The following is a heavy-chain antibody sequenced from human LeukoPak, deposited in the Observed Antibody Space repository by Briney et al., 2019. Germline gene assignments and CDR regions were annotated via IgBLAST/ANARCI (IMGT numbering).Heavy chain of an antibody. CDR2: IYYSGST. CDR3: ARGGSSLDY. J-gene: IGHJ4*02. V-gene: IGHV4-59*01. CDR1: GGSMSIYY. D-gene: IGHD1-26*01. Sequence: SETLSLTCSVAGGSMSIYYWSWIRQPPGKGLEWIGYIYYSGSTNYNPSLKSRVTISADTSKAQFSLKLSSVTAADTAVYYCARGGSSLDYWGQGTLVTVSS.